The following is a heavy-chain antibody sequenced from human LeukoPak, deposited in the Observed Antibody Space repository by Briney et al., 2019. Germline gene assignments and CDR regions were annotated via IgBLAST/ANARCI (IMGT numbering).Heavy chain of an antibody. J-gene: IGHJ4*02. Sequence: ASVKVSCKASGYTFTGYYMHWVRQAPGQGLEWMGWINPNSGGTNYAQKFQGRVTMTRDTSISTAYMELSRLRSDDTAVYYCARANRYDFWSGYYLDYWGQGTLVTVSS. CDR1: GYTFTGYY. CDR2: INPNSGGT. D-gene: IGHD3-3*01. CDR3: ARANRYDFWSGYYLDY. V-gene: IGHV1-2*02.